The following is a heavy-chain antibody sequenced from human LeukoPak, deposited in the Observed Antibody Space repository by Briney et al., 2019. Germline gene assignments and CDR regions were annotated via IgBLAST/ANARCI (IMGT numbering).Heavy chain of an antibody. CDR1: GYTFTGYY. J-gene: IGHJ4*02. Sequence: GASVKVSCKASGYTFTGYYMHWVRQAPGQGLEWMGWINPNTGDTKYAQNFQGRVTTTRDTTISTAYMELTRLTFDDTAVYYCASYPRYVSSPPFDYWGQGTLVTVSS. CDR2: INPNTGDT. CDR3: ASYPRYVSSPPFDY. V-gene: IGHV1-2*02. D-gene: IGHD2-15*01.